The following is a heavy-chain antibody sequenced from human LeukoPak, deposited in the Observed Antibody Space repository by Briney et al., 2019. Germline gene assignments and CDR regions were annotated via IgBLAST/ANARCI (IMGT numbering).Heavy chain of an antibody. CDR2: ISSSSYI. V-gene: IGHV3-21*01. D-gene: IGHD3-10*01. Sequence: GGSLRLSCAASGFTFSSYSMNWVRQAPGKGLEWVSSISSSSYIYYADSVKGRFTISRDNAKDSLYLQMNSLRAEDTAVYYCAGSTYYYGSGSSDYWGQGTLVTVSS. CDR1: GFTFSSYS. CDR3: AGSTYYYGSGSSDY. J-gene: IGHJ4*02.